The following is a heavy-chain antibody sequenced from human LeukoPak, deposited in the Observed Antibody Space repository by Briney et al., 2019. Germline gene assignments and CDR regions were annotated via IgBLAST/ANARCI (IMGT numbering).Heavy chain of an antibody. CDR1: GYTFTGYA. J-gene: IGHJ3*02. V-gene: IGHV1-18*01. CDR3: ARGGTNNYLSDPFDT. CDR2: ISAYNDDT. Sequence: GASVKVSCKASGYTFTGYAISWVRQAPGQGPEWMGWISAYNDDTNYAQKFQGRVTMTTDTSTSTAYMELRSLRSDDTAVYYCARGGTNNYLSDPFDTWGQGTRVTVSS. D-gene: IGHD2-8*01.